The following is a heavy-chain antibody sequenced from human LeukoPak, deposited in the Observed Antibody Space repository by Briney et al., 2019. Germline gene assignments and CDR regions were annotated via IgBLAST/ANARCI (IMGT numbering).Heavy chain of an antibody. CDR2: ISSSSSYI. D-gene: IGHD4-17*01. CDR3: ARDINYGDYVLSRGAFDI. Sequence: GGSLRLSCAASGFTFSSYTMNWVRQAPGKGLEWVSSISSSSSYIYYADSVKGRFTISRDNGKNSLYLQMNSLRAEDTAVYYCARDINYGDYVLSRGAFDIWGQGTMVTVSS. J-gene: IGHJ3*02. CDR1: GFTFSSYT. V-gene: IGHV3-21*01.